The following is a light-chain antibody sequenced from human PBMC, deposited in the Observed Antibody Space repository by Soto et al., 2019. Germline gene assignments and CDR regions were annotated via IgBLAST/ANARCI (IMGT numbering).Light chain of an antibody. Sequence: DIQLTQSPSFLSTSVGDRVTITCRASQGISSYLAWYQQKPGKAPKLLIYLASTLQTGVPSSFSGSRSGTEFTLTISSLQREDFATYYCQQVNSFPVTFGPGTRLEIK. CDR3: QQVNSFPVT. CDR1: QGISSY. CDR2: LAS. J-gene: IGKJ5*01. V-gene: IGKV1-9*01.